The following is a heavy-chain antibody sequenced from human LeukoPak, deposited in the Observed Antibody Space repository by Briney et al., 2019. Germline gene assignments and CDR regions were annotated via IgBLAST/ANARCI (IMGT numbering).Heavy chain of an antibody. J-gene: IGHJ4*02. CDR3: ARPNYYDSSGLDY. Sequence: PGGSLRLSCAASGFTFSSYAMHWVRQAPGKGLEWEAVISYDGSNKYYADSVKGRFTISRDNSKSTLYLQMNSLRAEDTAVYYCARPNYYDSSGLDYWGQGTLVTVSS. CDR1: GFTFSSYA. D-gene: IGHD3-22*01. CDR2: ISYDGSNK. V-gene: IGHV3-30-3*01.